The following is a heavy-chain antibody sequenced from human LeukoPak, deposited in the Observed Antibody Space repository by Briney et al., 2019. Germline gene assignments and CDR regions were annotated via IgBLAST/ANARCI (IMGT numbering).Heavy chain of an antibody. CDR2: ITSSGDRT. D-gene: IGHD3-9*01. V-gene: IGHV3-23*01. CDR1: GFTFSIYA. J-gene: IGHJ4*02. CDR3: ANLLDWHPIDC. Sequence: AGGSLRLSCAASGFTFSIYAMSWVRQAPGKGLEWVSTITSSGDRTYYADSVKGRFTISRDNSKNTLYLQMNSLRAGDTAVYHCANLLDWHPIDCWGQGTLVTVSS.